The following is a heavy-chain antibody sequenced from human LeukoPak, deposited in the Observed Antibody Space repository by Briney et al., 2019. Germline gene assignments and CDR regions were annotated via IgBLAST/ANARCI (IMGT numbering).Heavy chain of an antibody. Sequence: GGSLRLSCAASGFTFSSYAMSWVRQAPGKGLEWVSAISGSGGSTYYADSVEGRFTISRDNSKNTLYLQMNSLRAEDTAVYYCAKGLEQWLVLGDYWGQGTLVTVSS. CDR3: AKGLEQWLVLGDY. V-gene: IGHV3-23*01. J-gene: IGHJ4*02. D-gene: IGHD6-19*01. CDR1: GFTFSSYA. CDR2: ISGSGGST.